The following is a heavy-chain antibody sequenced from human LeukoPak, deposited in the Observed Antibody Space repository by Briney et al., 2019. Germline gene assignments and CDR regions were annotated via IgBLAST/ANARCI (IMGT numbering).Heavy chain of an antibody. CDR2: IYHSGST. Sequence: ASETLSLTCAVSGYFISSGYYWGWIRQPPGKGLEWIGSIYHSGSTYYNPSLKSRVTISVDTSKNQFSLKLSSVTAADTAVYYCARVLIPDTYYYDSSGYNVSDYWGQGTLVTVSS. CDR1: GYFISSGYY. D-gene: IGHD3-22*01. J-gene: IGHJ4*02. V-gene: IGHV4-38-2*01. CDR3: ARVLIPDTYYYDSSGYNVSDY.